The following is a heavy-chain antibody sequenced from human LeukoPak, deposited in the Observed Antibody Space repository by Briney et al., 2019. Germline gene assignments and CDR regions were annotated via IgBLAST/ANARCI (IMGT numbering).Heavy chain of an antibody. CDR1: GFTFSTYA. CDR2: ISGGGGST. Sequence: GGSLRLSCAASGFTFSTYAMTWVRQAPGKGLEWVSGISGGGGSTYYADSVKGRFTISRDNSKNTLYLQMNSLRAEDTAVYYCAKDKAAALYWGQGTLVTVSS. CDR3: AKDKAAALY. V-gene: IGHV3-23*01. D-gene: IGHD6-13*01. J-gene: IGHJ4*02.